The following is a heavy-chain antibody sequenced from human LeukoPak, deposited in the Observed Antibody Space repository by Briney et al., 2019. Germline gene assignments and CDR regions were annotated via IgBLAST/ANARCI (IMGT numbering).Heavy chain of an antibody. J-gene: IGHJ4*02. Sequence: PSETLSLTCTVSGGSISSSSYYWGWIRQPPGKGLEWIGSIYYSGSTYYNPSLKSRVTISVDTSKNQFSLKLSSVTAADTAVYYCARGLGYCSSTSCSFDYWGQGTLVTVSS. D-gene: IGHD2-2*01. CDR1: GGSISSSSYY. V-gene: IGHV4-39*01. CDR2: IYYSGST. CDR3: ARGLGYCSSTSCSFDY.